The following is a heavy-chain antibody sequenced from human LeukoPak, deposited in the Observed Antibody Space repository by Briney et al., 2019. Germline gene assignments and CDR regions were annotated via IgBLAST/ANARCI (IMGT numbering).Heavy chain of an antibody. J-gene: IGHJ5*02. CDR3: ARYYDFWSGYYTGGNWFDP. D-gene: IGHD3-3*01. CDR2: INPNSGGT. V-gene: IGHV1-2*02. CDR1: GYTFTGYY. Sequence: ASVKVSCKASGYTFTGYYMHWVRQAPGQGLEWMGWINPNSGGTNYAQKFQGRVTMTRDTSISTAYMELSRLRSDDTAVYYCARYYDFWSGYYTGGNWFDPWGQGTLVTVSS.